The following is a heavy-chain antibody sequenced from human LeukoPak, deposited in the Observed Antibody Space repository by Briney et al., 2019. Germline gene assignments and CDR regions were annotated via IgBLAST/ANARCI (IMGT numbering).Heavy chain of an antibody. J-gene: IGHJ3*02. V-gene: IGHV4-39*07. CDR3: VRADYNGGNPGSFDI. CDR1: GGSISSGSYY. CDR2: IYYTGIS. D-gene: IGHD2-8*01. Sequence: SETLSLTCTVSGGSISSGSYYWSWIRQPPGKGLEWIGTIYYTGISYYNPSLESRVTSSLDTSKNQFSLTLNSVTAADTAVYYCVRADYNGGNPGSFDIWGRGTMVTVSS.